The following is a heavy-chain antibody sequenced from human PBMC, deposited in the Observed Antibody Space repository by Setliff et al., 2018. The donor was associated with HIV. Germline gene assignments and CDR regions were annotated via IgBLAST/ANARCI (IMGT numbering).Heavy chain of an antibody. V-gene: IGHV4-39*01. CDR1: GGSTTSSTYY. Sequence: SETLSLTCTVSGGSTTSSTYYWGWIRQPPGRGREWIGSVAYSVRTYYNPSLTSRVTISIDTSKNQFSLNLGSVTAADTAVYYCGRHNPTMETDGYDIWGRGTKVTVSS. CDR2: VAYSVRT. CDR3: GRHNPTMETDGYDI. D-gene: IGHD5-12*01. J-gene: IGHJ3*02.